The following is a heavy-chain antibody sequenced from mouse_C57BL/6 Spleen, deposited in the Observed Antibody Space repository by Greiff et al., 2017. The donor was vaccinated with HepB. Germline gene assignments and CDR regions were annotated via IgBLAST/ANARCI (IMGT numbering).Heavy chain of an antibody. CDR1: GYTFTSYG. CDR2: IYPRSGNT. Sequence: VKLQESGAELARPGASVKLSCKASGYTFTSYGISWVKQRTGQGLEWIGEIYPRSGNTYYNEKFKGKATLTADKSSSTAYMELRSLTSEDSAVYFCARGGQGTGFAYWGQGTLVTVSA. CDR3: ARGGQGTGFAY. V-gene: IGHV1-81*01. J-gene: IGHJ3*01. D-gene: IGHD3-3*01.